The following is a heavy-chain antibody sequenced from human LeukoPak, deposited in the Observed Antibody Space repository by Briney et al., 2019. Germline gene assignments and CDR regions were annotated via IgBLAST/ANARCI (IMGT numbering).Heavy chain of an antibody. CDR3: AGLVGRYSSGLYYYYFDY. V-gene: IGHV4-4*02. CDR1: GDSINSLDL. Sequence: SGTLSLTCTVSGDSINSLDLRSWVRQPPGKGLEWIGEMYLSGTTHSNPSVKSRVTISIDKSKNQFFLNLSSVTAADTAVYYCAGLVGRYSSGLYYYYFDYWGQGTLVTVSS. D-gene: IGHD3-22*01. J-gene: IGHJ4*02. CDR2: MYLSGTT.